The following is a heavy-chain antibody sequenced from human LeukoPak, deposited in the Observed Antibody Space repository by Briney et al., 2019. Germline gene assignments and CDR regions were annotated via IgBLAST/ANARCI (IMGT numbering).Heavy chain of an antibody. J-gene: IGHJ4*02. D-gene: IGHD5-24*01. Sequence: SETLSLTCTVSGGSISSGDYCWSWIRQSPGKGLEWIGYSYYSGSTYYNPSLKSRVTISVDTSKNQFSLKLSSMTAADTAVYYCARGRWPPLPTYWGQGTLVTVSS. CDR2: SYYSGST. V-gene: IGHV4-30-4*01. CDR1: GGSISSGDYC. CDR3: ARGRWPPLPTY.